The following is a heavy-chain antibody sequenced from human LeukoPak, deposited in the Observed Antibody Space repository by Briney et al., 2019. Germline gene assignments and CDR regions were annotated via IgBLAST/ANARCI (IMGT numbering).Heavy chain of an antibody. Sequence: GGSLRLSCAASGFTFSSYAMSWVRQAPRKGLEWVSVISGSGGSTHYADSVKGRFTISRDNSKNTLYLQMNSLRAEDTALYYCAKGRCSSTSCPYYFDYWGQGTLVTVSS. D-gene: IGHD2-2*01. CDR1: GFTFSSYA. CDR2: ISGSGGST. V-gene: IGHV3-23*01. CDR3: AKGRCSSTSCPYYFDY. J-gene: IGHJ4*02.